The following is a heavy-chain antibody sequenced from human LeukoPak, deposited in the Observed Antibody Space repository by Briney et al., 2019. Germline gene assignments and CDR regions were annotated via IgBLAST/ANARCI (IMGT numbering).Heavy chain of an antibody. CDR3: ARDRRGRIAVAAHKGERGWFDP. Sequence: SETLSLTCAVSGGSISSGGYSWSWIRQPPGKGLEWIGYIYHSGSTYYNPSLKSRVTISVDRSKNQFSLKLSSVTAADTAVYYCARDRRGRIAVAAHKGERGWFDPWGQGTLVTVSS. D-gene: IGHD6-19*01. CDR1: GGSISSGGYS. V-gene: IGHV4-30-2*01. J-gene: IGHJ5*02. CDR2: IYHSGST.